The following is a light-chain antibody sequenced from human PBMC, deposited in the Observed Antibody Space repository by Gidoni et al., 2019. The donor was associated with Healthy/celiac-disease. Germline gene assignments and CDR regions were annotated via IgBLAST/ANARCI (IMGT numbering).Light chain of an antibody. CDR2: DNN. CDR3: GTWDSSLSAVV. J-gene: IGLJ2*01. Sequence: QSVLTQPHSVSAAPGQKVTISCSGSSSNIGNNYVSWYQPLPGTAPKLLIYDNNKRPSGIPDRFSGSKAGTSATLGITGLQTGDEADYYCGTWDSSLSAVVFGGGTKLTVL. V-gene: IGLV1-51*01. CDR1: SSNIGNNY.